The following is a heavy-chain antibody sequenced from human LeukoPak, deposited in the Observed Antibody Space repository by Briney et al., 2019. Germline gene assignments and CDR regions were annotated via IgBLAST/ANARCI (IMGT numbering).Heavy chain of an antibody. D-gene: IGHD1-26*01. Sequence: ASVKVSRKASGYTFTGYYMHWVRQAPGQGLEWMGWINPNSGGTNYAQKFQGRVTMTRDTSISTAYMELSRLRSDDTAVYYCARDGGVGGATGYYYYMDVWGKGTTVTVSS. V-gene: IGHV1-2*02. J-gene: IGHJ6*03. CDR3: ARDGGVGGATGYYYYMDV. CDR1: GYTFTGYY. CDR2: INPNSGGT.